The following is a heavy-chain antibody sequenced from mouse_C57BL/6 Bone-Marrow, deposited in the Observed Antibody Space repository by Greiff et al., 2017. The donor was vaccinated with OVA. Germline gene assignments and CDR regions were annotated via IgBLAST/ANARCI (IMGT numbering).Heavy chain of an antibody. CDR1: GFTFSDYG. CDR3: AKVVYAMDY. CDR2: LSSGSSTI. V-gene: IGHV5-17*01. Sequence: EVQLQQSGGGLVKPGGSLKLSCAASGFTFSDYGMHWVRQAPEKGLEWVAYLSSGSSTIYYADTVKGRFTISRDNAKNTLFLQMTSLRSEDTAMYYCAKVVYAMDYWGQGTSVTVSS. J-gene: IGHJ4*01.